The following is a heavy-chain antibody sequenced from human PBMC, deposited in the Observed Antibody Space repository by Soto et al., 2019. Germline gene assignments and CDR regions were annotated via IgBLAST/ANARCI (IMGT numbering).Heavy chain of an antibody. Sequence: GGSLRLSCAASGLTFSNSALNWVRQAPGKGLQWVSGISGGGSFYADSVKGRFTISRDNSKNTVYLQMNSLRAEDTAVYYCAKDIEPVWGQGTTVTVSS. CDR1: GLTFSNSA. CDR3: AKDIEPV. D-gene: IGHD1-26*01. V-gene: IGHV3-23*01. CDR2: ISGGGS. J-gene: IGHJ6*02.